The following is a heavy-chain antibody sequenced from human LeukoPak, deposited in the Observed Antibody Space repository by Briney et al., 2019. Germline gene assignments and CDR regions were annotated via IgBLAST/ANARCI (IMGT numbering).Heavy chain of an antibody. J-gene: IGHJ4*02. Sequence: SETLSLXCAVYGGSFSGYYWSWIRQPPGKGLEWIGEINHSGSTNYNPSLKSRVTISVDTSKNQFSLNLSSVTAADTAVYHCARLLAGCPGGRCRAHFDYWGQGTLVTVSS. V-gene: IGHV4-34*01. D-gene: IGHD2-15*01. CDR3: ARLLAGCPGGRCRAHFDY. CDR1: GGSFSGYY. CDR2: INHSGST.